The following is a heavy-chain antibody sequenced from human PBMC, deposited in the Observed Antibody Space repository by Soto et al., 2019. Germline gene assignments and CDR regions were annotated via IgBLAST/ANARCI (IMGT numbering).Heavy chain of an antibody. CDR3: AKAPNYYGSGSYFHPNAPI. D-gene: IGHD3-10*01. Sequence: QPGGSLRLSCAASGFTFSSYAMTWVRQAPGKGLEWVSTISGSGGSTYYADSVKGRFTISRDNSKNTLYLQMNSLRAEDTAVYYCAKAPNYYGSGSYFHPNAPIWGQGTMVTVSS. V-gene: IGHV3-23*01. CDR1: GFTFSSYA. CDR2: ISGSGGST. J-gene: IGHJ3*02.